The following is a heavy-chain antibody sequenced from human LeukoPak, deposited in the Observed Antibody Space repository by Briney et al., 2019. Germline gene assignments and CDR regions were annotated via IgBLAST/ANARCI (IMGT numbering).Heavy chain of an antibody. D-gene: IGHD6-13*01. V-gene: IGHV3-11*01. J-gene: IGHJ4*02. Sequence: PGGSLRLSCAASGFTFSDYYMSWIRQAPGKGLEWVSYISSSGSTIYYADSVKGRFTISRDNAKNSLYLQMNSPRAEDTAVYYCASVEYSSSWSPFDYWGQGTLVTVSS. CDR1: GFTFSDYY. CDR3: ASVEYSSSWSPFDY. CDR2: ISSSGSTI.